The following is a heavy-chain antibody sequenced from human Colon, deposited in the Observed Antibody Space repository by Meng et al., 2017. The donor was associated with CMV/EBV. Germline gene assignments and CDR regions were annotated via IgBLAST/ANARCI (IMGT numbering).Heavy chain of an antibody. Sequence: GGSLRLSCAASGFTFSASTMHWVRQTPGKVLEWVSFIHINGGDEQYADAVRGRFTISRDNAKNSMYLQLNSLRAEDTAVYYCVSGVTGRPESDSWGQGPLVTVSS. V-gene: IGHV3-30*02. D-gene: IGHD2-8*01. CDR1: GFTFSAST. CDR2: IHINGGDE. J-gene: IGHJ4*02. CDR3: VSGVTGRPESDS.